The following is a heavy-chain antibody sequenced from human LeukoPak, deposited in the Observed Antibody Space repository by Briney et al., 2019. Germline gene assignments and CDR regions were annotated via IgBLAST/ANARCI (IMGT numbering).Heavy chain of an antibody. CDR1: GFIFSNYD. J-gene: IGHJ5*02. D-gene: IGHD6-19*01. Sequence: GGSLRLSCEASGFIFSNYDMGWVRQAPGKGLEWVSYISASRGYINYADSVKGRFTISRDNAKNALYLQMNSLRAEDTGIYFCANTVAGWDHDSWGQGTLVTVSS. CDR3: ANTVAGWDHDS. CDR2: ISASRGYI. V-gene: IGHV3-21*06.